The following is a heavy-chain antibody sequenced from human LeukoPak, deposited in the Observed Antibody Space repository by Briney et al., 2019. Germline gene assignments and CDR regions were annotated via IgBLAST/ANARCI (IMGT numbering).Heavy chain of an antibody. CDR1: GYTFTSYG. CDR3: ARDAGPTTVSRDNWFDP. CDR2: ISAYNGNT. D-gene: IGHD4-11*01. J-gene: IGHJ5*02. V-gene: IGHV1-18*01. Sequence: ASVKVSCKASGYTFTSYGISWVRQAPGQGLEWMGSISAYNGNTNYAQKLQGRVTMTTDTSTSTAYMELRSLRSDDTAVYYCARDAGPTTVSRDNWFDPWGQGTLVTVSS.